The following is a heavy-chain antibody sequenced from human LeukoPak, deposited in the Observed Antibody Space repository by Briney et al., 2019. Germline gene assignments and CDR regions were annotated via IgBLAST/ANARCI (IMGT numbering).Heavy chain of an antibody. D-gene: IGHD3-9*01. CDR3: AKWGDYDILTGYYDSDY. J-gene: IGHJ4*02. Sequence: GGSLRLSCAASGFIFSNYAMSWVRQAPGKGLECVSAIGGRDSGTYYADSARGRFTVSRDDPKNTLYLQMNTLRAEDTAVYYCAKWGDYDILTGYYDSDYWGQGTLVIVSS. CDR1: GFIFSNYA. V-gene: IGHV3-23*01. CDR2: IGGRDSGT.